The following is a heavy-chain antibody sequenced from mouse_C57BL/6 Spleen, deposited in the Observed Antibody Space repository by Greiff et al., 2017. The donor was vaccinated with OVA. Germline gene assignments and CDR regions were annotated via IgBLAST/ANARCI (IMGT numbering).Heavy chain of an antibody. J-gene: IGHJ4*01. CDR1: GFTFSDYG. CDR2: ISSGSSTI. V-gene: IGHV5-17*01. Sequence: EVKLVESGGGLVKPGGSLKLSCAASGFTFSDYGMHWVRQAPEKGLEWVAYISSGSSTIYYADTVEGRFTISRDNAKNTLFLQMTSLRSEDTAMYYCARGYYDYDDYYAMDYWGQGTSVTVSS. D-gene: IGHD2-4*01. CDR3: ARGYYDYDDYYAMDY.